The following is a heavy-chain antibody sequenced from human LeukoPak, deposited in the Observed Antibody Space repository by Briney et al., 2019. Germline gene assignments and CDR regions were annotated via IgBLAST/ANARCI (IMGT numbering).Heavy chain of an antibody. J-gene: IGHJ4*02. CDR3: AHLPSSGTGIVDY. CDR1: GFTFSSYT. D-gene: IGHD3-10*01. Sequence: PRGSLRLSCAASGFTFSSYTMNWVRQAPGKGLEWVSSINRRSTYIYYADSVKGRFTISRDNAKNSLYLQMNSLRAEDTAVYYCAHLPSSGTGIVDYWGQGTLVTVSS. CDR2: INRRSTYI. V-gene: IGHV3-21*01.